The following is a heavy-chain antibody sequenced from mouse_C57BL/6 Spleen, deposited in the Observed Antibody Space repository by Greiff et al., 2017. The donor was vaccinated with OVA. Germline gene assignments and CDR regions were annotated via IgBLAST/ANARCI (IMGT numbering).Heavy chain of an antibody. CDR3: ARDVLAYSNSYAMDY. CDR1: GFTFSSYA. V-gene: IGHV5-4*01. Sequence: EVHLVESGGGLVKPGGSLKLSCAASGFTFSSYAMSWVRQTPEKRLEWVATISDGGSYTYYPDNVKGRFTISRDNAKNNLYLQMSHLKSEDTAMYYCARDVLAYSNSYAMDYWGQGTSVTVSS. CDR2: ISDGGSYT. D-gene: IGHD2-5*01. J-gene: IGHJ4*01.